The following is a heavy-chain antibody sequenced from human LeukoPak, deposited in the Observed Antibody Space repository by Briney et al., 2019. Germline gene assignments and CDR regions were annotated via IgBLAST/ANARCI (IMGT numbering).Heavy chain of an antibody. V-gene: IGHV4-39*01. D-gene: IGHD3-22*01. CDR2: IYYSGST. J-gene: IGHJ4*02. CDR3: ARHYYDSSGYYYGGCFDY. Sequence: SETLSLTCTVSGGSISSSSYYWGWIRQPPGKGLEWIGSIYYSGSTYYNPSLKSRVTISVDTSKNQFSLKLSSVTAADTAVYYCARHYYDSSGYYYGGCFDYWGQGTLVTVSS. CDR1: GGSISSSSYY.